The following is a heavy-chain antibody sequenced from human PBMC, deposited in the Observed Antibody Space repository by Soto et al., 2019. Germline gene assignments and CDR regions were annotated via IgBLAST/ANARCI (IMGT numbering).Heavy chain of an antibody. J-gene: IGHJ5*02. V-gene: IGHV4-34*01. D-gene: IGHD1-1*01. CDR3: ATANWSHHYFDP. CDR2: INHSGSP. CDR1: GGSFSGYY. Sequence: QVRLQQWGTGLLKSSETLSLTCAVYGGSFSGYYWSGLRRPPGKGLEWIGEINHSGSPNYNPSLKSRVTISVDTSKNQFSLKMTSVTAADTAVYYCATANWSHHYFDPWGQGTLVTVSS.